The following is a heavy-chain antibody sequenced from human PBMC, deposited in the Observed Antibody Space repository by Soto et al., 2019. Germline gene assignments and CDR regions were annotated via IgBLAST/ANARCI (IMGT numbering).Heavy chain of an antibody. Sequence: QVQLVQSGAEVKKPGASVKVSCKASGYTFATYGFGWVRQAPGQGLECVGWISAHNGDTHYSRKFQGRVTLTTDTSTNTAYMELRSLTSDDTAVYFCASGAVEMAHWGQGTLVTVSS. CDR3: ASGAVEMAH. CDR1: GYTFATYG. V-gene: IGHV1-18*04. CDR2: ISAHNGDT. J-gene: IGHJ4*02. D-gene: IGHD2-15*01.